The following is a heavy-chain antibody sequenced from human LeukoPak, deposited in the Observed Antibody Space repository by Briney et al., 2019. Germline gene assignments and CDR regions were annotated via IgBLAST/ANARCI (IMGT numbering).Heavy chain of an antibody. Sequence: GGALRLSCAASGFTFSSYSMNWVRQAPGKGLEWVSFIIGSSGYIKYADSAKGRFTISRDNAKNSLWLQMNSLRAEDTAVYYCARVRSGYYIDYWGQGNPV. CDR1: GFTFSSYS. D-gene: IGHD3-3*01. CDR3: ARVRSGYYIDY. CDR2: IIGSSGYI. J-gene: IGHJ4*02. V-gene: IGHV3-21*01.